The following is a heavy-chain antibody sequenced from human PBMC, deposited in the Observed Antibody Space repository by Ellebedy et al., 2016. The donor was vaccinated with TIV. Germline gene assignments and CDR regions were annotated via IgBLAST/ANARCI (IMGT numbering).Heavy chain of an antibody. J-gene: IGHJ3*02. CDR2: IYHSGST. D-gene: IGHD6-6*01. CDR3: AKDLSIAARPDAFDI. Sequence: LRLSCAVYGGSLSGYSWSWIRQPPGKGLEWIGYIYHSGSTYYNPSLKSRVTISVDRSKNQFSLKLSSVTAEDTAVYYCAKDLSIAARPDAFDIWGQGTMVTVSS. V-gene: IGHV4-30-2*01. CDR1: GGSLSGYS.